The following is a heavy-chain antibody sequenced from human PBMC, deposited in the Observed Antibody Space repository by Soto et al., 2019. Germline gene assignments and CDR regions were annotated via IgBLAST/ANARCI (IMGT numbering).Heavy chain of an antibody. Sequence: EVQLLQSGGGSVQPGGSLRLSCTASGFTFKDYAMTWVRQAPGKGLEWVSSLSGSGTSTFYADSVKGRFTISRDNSMDTLHLQMNTLRVEDTAIYYCAKDRGPYASSCSPDWGQGTLVTVSS. V-gene: IGHV3-23*01. CDR3: AKDRGPYASSCSPD. D-gene: IGHD2-2*01. CDR1: GFTFKDYA. J-gene: IGHJ4*02. CDR2: LSGSGTST.